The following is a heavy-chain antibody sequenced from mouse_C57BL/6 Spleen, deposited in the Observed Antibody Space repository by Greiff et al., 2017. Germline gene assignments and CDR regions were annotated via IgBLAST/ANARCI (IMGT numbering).Heavy chain of an antibody. D-gene: IGHD2-4*01. CDR3: ARGRGYYDYDGAWFAY. Sequence: EVKLVESGGGLVKPGGSLKLSCAASGFTFSSYAMSWVRQTPEKRLEWVATISDGGSYTYYPDNVMGRFTISRDNAKNNLYLQMSHLKSEDTAMYYCARGRGYYDYDGAWFAYWGQGTLVTVSA. CDR2: ISDGGSYT. V-gene: IGHV5-4*03. J-gene: IGHJ3*01. CDR1: GFTFSSYA.